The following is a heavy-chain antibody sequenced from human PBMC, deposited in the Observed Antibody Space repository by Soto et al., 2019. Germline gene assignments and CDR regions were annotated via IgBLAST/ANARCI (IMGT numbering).Heavy chain of an antibody. CDR3: DRVGGYNYFDY. CDR2: ISSSGNVI. CDR1: VFTLSSYE. J-gene: IGHJ4*02. V-gene: IGHV3-48*03. Sequence: GGSLGLSCVASVFTLSSYEMNWVRQAPGKGLEWVSYISSSGNVIFYADSVKGRFTISRDNAKNSLFLQMHSLRAEDTAVYSCDRVGGYNYFDYWGPGTLVTVSS. D-gene: IGHD5-12*01.